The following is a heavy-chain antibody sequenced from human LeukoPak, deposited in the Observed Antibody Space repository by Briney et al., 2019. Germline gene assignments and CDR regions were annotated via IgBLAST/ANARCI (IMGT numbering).Heavy chain of an antibody. CDR1: GFTFSSYA. Sequence: GGSLRLSCAASGFTFSSYAMHWVRQAPGKGLDWVAFIHHDGSNKYYADSVKGRFTISRDNAKNSLYLQMNSLRAEDTAVYYCAGGKVGYWGQGTRVTVSS. CDR2: IHHDGSNK. J-gene: IGHJ4*02. CDR3: AGGKVGY. D-gene: IGHD3-16*01. V-gene: IGHV3-30*04.